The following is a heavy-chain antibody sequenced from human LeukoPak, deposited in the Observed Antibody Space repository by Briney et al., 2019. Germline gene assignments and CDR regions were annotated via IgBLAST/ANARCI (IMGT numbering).Heavy chain of an antibody. CDR3: ARWTPTYYYDSSGYYALGY. Sequence: ASVKVSCKASGYTFTSYGISWVRQAPGQGLEWMGWISAYNGNTNYAQKLQGRVTMTTDTSTSTAYMELRSLRSDDTAVYYCARWTPTYYYDSSGYYALGYWGQGTLVTVSS. D-gene: IGHD3-22*01. CDR1: GYTFTSYG. V-gene: IGHV1-18*01. CDR2: ISAYNGNT. J-gene: IGHJ4*02.